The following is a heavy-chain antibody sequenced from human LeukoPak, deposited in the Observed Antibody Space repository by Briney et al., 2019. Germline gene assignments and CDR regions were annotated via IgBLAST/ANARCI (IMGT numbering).Heavy chain of an antibody. CDR1: GYLFIGQF. V-gene: IGHV1-2*02. CDR3: LRARSGMDV. CDR2: INPNSGDA. Sequence: ASVKVSCKASGYLFIGQFLHWVRQAPGQGLEWMGWINPNSGDAKFAHQFQGRVTGSRDTSISTVYMELSSLTSDDTAVYYCLRARSGMDVWGQGTVVTVSS. J-gene: IGHJ6*02.